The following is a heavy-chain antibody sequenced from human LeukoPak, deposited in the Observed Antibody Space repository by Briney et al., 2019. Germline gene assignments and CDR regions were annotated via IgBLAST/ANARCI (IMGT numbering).Heavy chain of an antibody. Sequence: PGGSLRLSCAASGFIFSSYAMSWVRQAPGRGLEWVSSVDGGGGGTYYADSVKGRFTISRDNSKDTLYLQMNGLRAEDTAVYFCAKQSAGSAAWYSLHYDFWGQGTLVTVSS. J-gene: IGHJ4*02. V-gene: IGHV3-23*01. D-gene: IGHD6-13*01. CDR1: GFIFSSYA. CDR3: AKQSAGSAAWYSLHYDF. CDR2: VDGGGGGT.